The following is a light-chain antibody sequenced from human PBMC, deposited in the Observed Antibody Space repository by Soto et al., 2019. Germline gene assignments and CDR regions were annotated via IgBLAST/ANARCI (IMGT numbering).Light chain of an antibody. Sequence: DIQMTQSPSSLSASVGDRVTLTCRASQSISSYLNWYQQKPGKAPRLLIYAASSLQSGVPSRFSGSGSGTDFSLTISSLQPEDFASYYCQQSYSTPRTFGHGNKVEIK. J-gene: IGKJ1*01. CDR1: QSISSY. CDR2: AAS. CDR3: QQSYSTPRT. V-gene: IGKV1-39*01.